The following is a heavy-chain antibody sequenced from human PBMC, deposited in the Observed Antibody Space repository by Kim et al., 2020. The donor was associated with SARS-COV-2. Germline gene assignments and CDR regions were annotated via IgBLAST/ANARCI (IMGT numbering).Heavy chain of an antibody. D-gene: IGHD6-19*01. Sequence: SQTLSLTCVISGDSVSSNSGTWNWIRQSPSRGPEWLGRTYYRSKWYNAYAISVKSRITINPDTSKNQFSLQLKSVTLEDTAVYYWVGGGGWNIWGQGTLVTVSS. V-gene: IGHV6-1*01. J-gene: IGHJ4*02. CDR2: TYYRSKWYN. CDR3: VGGGGWNI. CDR1: GDSVSSNSGT.